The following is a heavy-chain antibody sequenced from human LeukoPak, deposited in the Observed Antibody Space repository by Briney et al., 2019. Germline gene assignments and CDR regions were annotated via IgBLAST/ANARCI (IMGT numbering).Heavy chain of an antibody. CDR3: ARIKYSSSWSDSHSLVY. V-gene: IGHV1-69*13. D-gene: IGHD6-13*01. J-gene: IGHJ4*02. CDR2: IIPIFGTA. CDR1: GGTFSSYA. Sequence: GASVKVSCKASGGTFSSYAISWVRQAPGQGLEWMGGIIPIFGTANYAQKFQGRVTITADESTSTAYMELSSLRSEDTAVYYCARIKYSSSWSDSHSLVYWSQGTLVTVSS.